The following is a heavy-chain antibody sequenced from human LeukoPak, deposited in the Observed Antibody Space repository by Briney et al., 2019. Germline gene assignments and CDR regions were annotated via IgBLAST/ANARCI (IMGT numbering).Heavy chain of an antibody. V-gene: IGHV4-34*01. CDR2: INHSVTT. J-gene: IGHJ4*02. D-gene: IGHD2-2*01. Sequence: SETLSLTCAVYGGSFSGYYWSWIRQPPGKGLEWIGEINHSVTTNYNPSLKSRVAISVDTSKNQFSLRLSPVTAADTAVYYCARSCSSTSCSYFDFWGQGTLVTVSS. CDR1: GGSFSGYY. CDR3: ARSCSSTSCSYFDF.